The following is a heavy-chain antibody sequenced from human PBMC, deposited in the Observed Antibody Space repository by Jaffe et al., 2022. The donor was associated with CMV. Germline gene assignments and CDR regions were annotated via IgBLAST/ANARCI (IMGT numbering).Heavy chain of an antibody. V-gene: IGHV3-23*01. D-gene: IGHD5-12*01. CDR3: AKDFGYSHGQLYFDY. CDR2: ISGSGGAT. CDR1: GFTFSSYA. Sequence: EVQLLESGGDLARPGGSLRLSCAASGFTFSSYAMSWVRQAPGKGLEWISAISGSGGATYYADSVKGRFTISRDKSRNTLYLQMNGLRAEDTATYFCAKDFGYSHGQLYFDYWGQGTLVTVSS. J-gene: IGHJ4*02.